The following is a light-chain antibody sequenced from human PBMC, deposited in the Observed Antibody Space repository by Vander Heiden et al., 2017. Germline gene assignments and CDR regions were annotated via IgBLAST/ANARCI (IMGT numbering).Light chain of an antibody. CDR1: RSNIGAGFD. CDR2: GAT. Sequence: QSVLTQPPSVSGAPGPRITISCTGNRSNIGAGFDLHWYQQPPGAAPKLHIYGATNRPSGVPDRFSGSKSGASASLAITGLQADDEADYYCQSYDDGLSTYVFGSGTKVTVL. CDR3: QSYDDGLSTYV. V-gene: IGLV1-40*01. J-gene: IGLJ1*01.